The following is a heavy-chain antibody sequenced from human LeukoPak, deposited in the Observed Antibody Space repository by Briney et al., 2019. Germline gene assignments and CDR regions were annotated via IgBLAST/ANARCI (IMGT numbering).Heavy chain of an antibody. CDR1: GFTFGTYD. V-gene: IGHV3-30*03. D-gene: IGHD1-26*01. CDR3: ARGAILGGYNLIDD. Sequence: GGSLRLSCAASGFTFGTYDMHWVRQAPGKGLEWVTVILSDGSIQNTADSVRGRFIISRDNSKNTLFLQMNRLRTEDTAVYYCARGAILGGYNLIDDWGQGTLVTVSS. J-gene: IGHJ4*02. CDR2: ILSDGSIQ.